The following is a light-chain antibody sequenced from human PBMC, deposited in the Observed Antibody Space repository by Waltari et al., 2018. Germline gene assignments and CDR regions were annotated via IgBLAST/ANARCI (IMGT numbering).Light chain of an antibody. CDR2: WAS. V-gene: IGKV4-1*01. CDR1: QSLLYPANKKNY. Sequence: DVVMTQSPDSLAVSLGERATLNCKSSQSLLYPANKKNYLAWYQQKPRQPQNILIFWASSRESEVPDRFSGSGSGTDFTLTISGLQAEDVSSYFCLQYLHTPRTFGQGTKVEIK. J-gene: IGKJ1*01. CDR3: LQYLHTPRT.